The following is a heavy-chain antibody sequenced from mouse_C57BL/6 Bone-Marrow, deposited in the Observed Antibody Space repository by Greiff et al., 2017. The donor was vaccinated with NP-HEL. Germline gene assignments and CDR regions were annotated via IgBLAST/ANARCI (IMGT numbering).Heavy chain of an antibody. D-gene: IGHD1-1*01. CDR2: IRNKANNHAT. CDR1: GFTFSDAW. V-gene: IGHV6-6*01. CDR3: TGVITTVLYWYFDV. Sequence: EVMLVESGGGLVQPGGSMKLSCAASGFTFSDAWMDWVRQSPEKGLEWVAEIRNKANNHATYYAESVKGRFTISRDDSKSSVYLQMNSLRAEDTGIYYCTGVITTVLYWYFDVWGTGTTVTVSS. J-gene: IGHJ1*03.